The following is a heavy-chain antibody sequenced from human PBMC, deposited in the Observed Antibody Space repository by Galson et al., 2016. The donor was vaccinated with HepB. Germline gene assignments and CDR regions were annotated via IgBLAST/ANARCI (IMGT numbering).Heavy chain of an antibody. D-gene: IGHD2-2*01. Sequence: TLSLTCTVSGDSISKDGYFWTWIRQHPGKGLEWIGYISYSGSTYYKPSLKSRVTISIDTSKNQFSLNLTSVTAADTAVYYCAREEVPAARGRGWFDPWGQGTLVTVSS. J-gene: IGHJ5*02. CDR3: AREEVPAARGRGWFDP. CDR1: GDSISKDGYF. V-gene: IGHV4-31*03. CDR2: ISYSGST.